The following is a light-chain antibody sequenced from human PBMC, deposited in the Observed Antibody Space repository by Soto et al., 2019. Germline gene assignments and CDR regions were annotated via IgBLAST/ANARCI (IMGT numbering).Light chain of an antibody. Sequence: QAVVTHEPSLTVSPGETVTLTCSSSTGAVTYAHYPNWFQHKPGQAPRALIYSTSSKHSWTPARFSGSLLGGKAALTLSGVQPDDEAEYYCLLYYGGAQLVFGGGTKVTVL. V-gene: IGLV7-43*01. CDR1: TGAVTYAHY. CDR3: LLYYGGAQLV. J-gene: IGLJ3*02. CDR2: STS.